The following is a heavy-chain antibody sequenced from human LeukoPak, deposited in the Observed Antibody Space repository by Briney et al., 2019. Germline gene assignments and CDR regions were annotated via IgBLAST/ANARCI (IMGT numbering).Heavy chain of an antibody. Sequence: ASVKVSCKASGYTFTSYGIIWVRQAPGQGLEWMGWISAYNGNTNYAQKLQGRVTMTTDTSTSTAYMELRSLRSDDTAVYYCARVLEWLVRGGYFDYWGQGTLVTVSS. D-gene: IGHD6-19*01. CDR3: ARVLEWLVRGGYFDY. J-gene: IGHJ4*02. V-gene: IGHV1-18*01. CDR2: ISAYNGNT. CDR1: GYTFTSYG.